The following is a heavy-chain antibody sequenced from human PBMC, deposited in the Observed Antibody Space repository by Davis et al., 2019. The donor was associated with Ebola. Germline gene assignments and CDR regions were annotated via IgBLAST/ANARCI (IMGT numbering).Heavy chain of an antibody. CDR2: HYWNDDK. J-gene: IGHJ3*02. Sequence: SGPTLVKPTQTLTLTCTFSGFSLSTRGVGVGWIRQPPGKALEWLAVHYWNDDKRYSPSLKSRLTITKDTSKNQVVLTMTNMDPVDTATYYCAHSAPVWIFGVVSRSHDAFDIWGQGTMVTVSS. CDR3: AHSAPVWIFGVVSRSHDAFDI. V-gene: IGHV2-5*01. CDR1: GFSLSTRGVG. D-gene: IGHD3-3*01.